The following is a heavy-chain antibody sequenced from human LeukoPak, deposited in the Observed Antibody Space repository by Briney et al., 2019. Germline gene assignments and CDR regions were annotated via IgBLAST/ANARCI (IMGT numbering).Heavy chain of an antibody. CDR2: IKSKTDGGTT. D-gene: IGHD4-17*01. CDR3: NGGSYGDYFHY. Sequence: GGSLRLSCAASGFTFSNAWMSWVRQAPVKGLEWVGRIKSKTDGGTTDYAAPVKGRFTISRDDSKNTLYLQMNSLKTEDTAVYYCNGGSYGDYFHYWGQGTLVTVSS. J-gene: IGHJ4*02. CDR1: GFTFSNAW. V-gene: IGHV3-15*01.